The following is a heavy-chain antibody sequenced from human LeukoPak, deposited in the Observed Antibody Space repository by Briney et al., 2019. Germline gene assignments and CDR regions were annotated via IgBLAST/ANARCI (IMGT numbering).Heavy chain of an antibody. CDR2: IRYDGGNK. CDR3: AKDHVHIAVAGTFFTD. Sequence: PGGSLRLSCAASGFTFSSYGMHWVRQAPGKGLEWVAFIRYDGGNKYYADSVKGRFTISRDNSKNTLYLQMNSLRAEDTALYYCAKDHVHIAVAGTFFTDWGQGTLVTVSS. CDR1: GFTFSSYG. J-gene: IGHJ4*02. D-gene: IGHD6-19*01. V-gene: IGHV3-30*02.